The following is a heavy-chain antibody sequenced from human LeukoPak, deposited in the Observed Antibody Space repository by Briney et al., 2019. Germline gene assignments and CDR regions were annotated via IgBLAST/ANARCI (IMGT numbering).Heavy chain of an antibody. CDR2: ISDSSTTM. Sequence: GGSLRLSCAASGFPFSSYSIHWVRQAPGKGLQWVSYISDSSTTMNYADSVKGRFTTSRDNAKNSLYLQMNSLGADDTAVYYCAREHLTYYYYMDAWGKGTTVTVSS. J-gene: IGHJ6*03. D-gene: IGHD3-10*01. CDR1: GFPFSSYS. CDR3: AREHLTYYYYMDA. V-gene: IGHV3-48*01.